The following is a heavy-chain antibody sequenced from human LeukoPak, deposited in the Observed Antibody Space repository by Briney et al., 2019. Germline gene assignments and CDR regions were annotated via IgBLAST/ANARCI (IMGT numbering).Heavy chain of an antibody. CDR1: GYTFTGYY. J-gene: IGHJ6*03. CDR2: INPNSGGT. Sequence: ASVKVSCKASGYTFTGYYMHWVRQAPRQGLEWMGWINPNSGGTNYAQKFQGRVTMTRDTSISTAYMELSRLRSDDTAVYYCARTMEGYCSGGSCYQYSYYMDVWGKGTTVTVSS. CDR3: ARTMEGYCSGGSCYQYSYYMDV. D-gene: IGHD2-15*01. V-gene: IGHV1-2*02.